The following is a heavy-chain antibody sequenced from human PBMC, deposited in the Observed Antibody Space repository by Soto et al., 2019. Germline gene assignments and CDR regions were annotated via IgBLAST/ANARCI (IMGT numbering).Heavy chain of an antibody. CDR3: ARRVEMATLDY. D-gene: IGHD5-12*01. CDR2: ISYDGSNK. J-gene: IGHJ4*02. CDR1: GFTFSSYA. V-gene: IGHV3-30-3*01. Sequence: QVQLVESGGGVVQPGRSLRLSCAASGFTFSSYAMHWVRQAPGKGLEWVAVISYDGSNKYYADSVKGRFTISRDNSKNTPYLQMNSLRAEDTAVYYCARRVEMATLDYWGQGTLVTVSS.